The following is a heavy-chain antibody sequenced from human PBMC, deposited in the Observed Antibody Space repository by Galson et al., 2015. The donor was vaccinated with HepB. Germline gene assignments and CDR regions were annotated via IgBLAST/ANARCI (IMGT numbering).Heavy chain of an antibody. CDR3: ARAPYHYDSRGRRGYYYYGMDV. Sequence: SVKVSCKASGDTFSKYGITWVRQAPGQGLEWMGGIIPIFGTTNYAQKFQDRVTITADKSTSTAYMDVTSLRSEDTAMYFCARAPYHYDSRGRRGYYYYGMDVWGQGTTVTVSS. V-gene: IGHV1-69*06. J-gene: IGHJ6*02. CDR2: IIPIFGTT. CDR1: GDTFSKYG. D-gene: IGHD3-22*01.